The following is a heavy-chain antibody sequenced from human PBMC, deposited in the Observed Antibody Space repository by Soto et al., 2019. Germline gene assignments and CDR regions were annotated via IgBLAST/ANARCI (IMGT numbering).Heavy chain of an antibody. CDR3: ARDRKIVATIPGFDY. CDR2: IIPIFGTA. J-gene: IGHJ4*02. D-gene: IGHD5-12*01. CDR1: GGTFSSYA. Sequence: QVQLVQSGAEVKKPGSSVKVSCKASGGTFSSYAISWVRQAPGQGLEWMGGIIPIFGTANYAQKFQGRVTITADESTSTAYMELSSLRSEDTAVYYWARDRKIVATIPGFDYCGQGTLVTVSS. V-gene: IGHV1-69*01.